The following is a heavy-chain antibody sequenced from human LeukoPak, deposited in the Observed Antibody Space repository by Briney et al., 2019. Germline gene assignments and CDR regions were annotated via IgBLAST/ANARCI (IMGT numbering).Heavy chain of an antibody. V-gene: IGHV4-59*01. CDR3: ARGGSFPEY. D-gene: IGHD1-26*01. Sequence: PSETLSLTCTVPGGSISSYYWSWIRQPPGKGLEWIGYIYYSGSTNYNPSLKSRVTISVDTSKNQFSLRLTSVTAADTAVYYCARGGSFPEYWGQGTLVTVSS. J-gene: IGHJ4*02. CDR1: GGSISSYY. CDR2: IYYSGST.